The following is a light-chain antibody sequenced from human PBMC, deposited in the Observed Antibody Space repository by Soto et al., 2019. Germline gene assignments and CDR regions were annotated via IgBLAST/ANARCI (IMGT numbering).Light chain of an antibody. CDR2: GAS. J-gene: IGKJ5*01. CDR3: QQYNSWPPIT. CDR1: QSVRTK. Sequence: EIVMTQSPGTLSVSPGEGATLFCRASQSVRTKLAWYQQRAGQAPRLLMYGASTRATGIPGRFSGSGSGTEFTLTISSLQSEDFAVYYCQQYNSWPPITFGQGTRLEI. V-gene: IGKV3-15*01.